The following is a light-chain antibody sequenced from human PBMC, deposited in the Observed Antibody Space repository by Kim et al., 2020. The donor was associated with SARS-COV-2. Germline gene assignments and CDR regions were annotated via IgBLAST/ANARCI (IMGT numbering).Light chain of an antibody. CDR1: QTVTSD. CDR2: DAI. J-gene: IGKJ4*01. Sequence: LSPGESAALSCRASQTVTSDLAWYQQKPGQPPRLFIFDAINRASGIPARFSGSGSGTDFTLTISSLGPEDVAVYYCLQRWRWPLTFGGGTKVDIK. V-gene: IGKV3-11*01. CDR3: LQRWRWPLT.